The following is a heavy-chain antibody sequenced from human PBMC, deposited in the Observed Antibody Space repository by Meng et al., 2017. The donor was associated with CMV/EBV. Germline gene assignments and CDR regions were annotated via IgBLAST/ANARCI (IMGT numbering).Heavy chain of an antibody. Sequence: GGSLRLSCAASGFIFTNYWMHWVRQAPGKGLVWVSRISPDGSSTDYADAVKGRFTTSRGKAKSTVFLQMNSLRAEDTAVYYCASGGGKVPFDPWGQGTLVTVSS. J-gene: IGHJ5*02. CDR2: ISPDGSST. V-gene: IGHV3-74*01. CDR1: GFIFTNYW. CDR3: ASGGGKVPFDP.